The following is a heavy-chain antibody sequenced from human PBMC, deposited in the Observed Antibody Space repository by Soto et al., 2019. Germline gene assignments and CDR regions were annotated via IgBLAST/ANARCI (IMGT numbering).Heavy chain of an antibody. D-gene: IGHD3-10*01. CDR2: IDPSDSYT. CDR1: GYSFTSYW. CDR3: ARRGYGSVGYYSHNNFDS. J-gene: IGHJ5*01. V-gene: IGHV5-10-1*01. Sequence: GESLKISCKGSGYSFTSYWISWVRQMPGKGLEWMGRIDPSDSYTNYSPSFQGHVSISADKSITTAYLQWTSLKASDSAMYYCARRGYGSVGYYSHNNFDSWGQGTLVTVSS.